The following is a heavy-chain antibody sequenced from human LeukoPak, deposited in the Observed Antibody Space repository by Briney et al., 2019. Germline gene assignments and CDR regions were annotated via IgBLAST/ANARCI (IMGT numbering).Heavy chain of an antibody. J-gene: IGHJ4*02. D-gene: IGHD5-18*01. Sequence: PRGSLRLSCAASGFTFTSYRMNWVRQAPRNGLEWVSSISSSSSNIYYAASVNGRFTISRDNAKNSLYLQMNSLRAEDTAVYYCARDLHVDTAMAWDYWGQGTLVTVSS. CDR3: ARDLHVDTAMAWDY. CDR2: ISSSSSNI. V-gene: IGHV3-21*01. CDR1: GFTFTSYR.